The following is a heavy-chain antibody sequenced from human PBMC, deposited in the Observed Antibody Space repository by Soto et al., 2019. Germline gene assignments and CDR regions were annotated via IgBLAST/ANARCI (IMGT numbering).Heavy chain of an antibody. CDR3: ARGSSSGTYY. D-gene: IGHD6-13*01. CDR2: INHSGSS. Sequence: SQTRPLTCTVYDGSFSGYCCSFIRQPAGKGPEWIGEINHSGSSNYNPSLKSPVTISVDTSKNQLSLQLSSVTAADMAVYYWARGSSSGTYYSGQGTLVTVYS. J-gene: IGHJ4*02. CDR1: DGSFSGYC. V-gene: IGHV4-34*01.